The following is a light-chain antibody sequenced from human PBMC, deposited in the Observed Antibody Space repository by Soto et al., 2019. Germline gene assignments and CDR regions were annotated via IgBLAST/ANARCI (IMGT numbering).Light chain of an antibody. CDR3: SSYTRSSTLEV. Sequence: QSALTQPASVSGSPGQSITISCTGTSSDVGGYNYVSWYQQNPGKAPKLMIYDVSNRPSGVSNRFSGSKSGNTASLTISGLQAEDEADYYCSSYTRSSTLEVFGGGTKLTVL. V-gene: IGLV2-14*01. CDR1: SSDVGGYNY. CDR2: DVS. J-gene: IGLJ2*01.